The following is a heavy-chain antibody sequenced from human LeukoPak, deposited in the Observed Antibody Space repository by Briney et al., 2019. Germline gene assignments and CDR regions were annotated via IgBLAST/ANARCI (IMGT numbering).Heavy chain of an antibody. V-gene: IGHV4-39*01. D-gene: IGHD2-2*01. CDR3: ASWGWGDIVVVPAATDAFDT. CDR1: GGSISSSSYY. CDR2: IYYSGST. J-gene: IGHJ3*02. Sequence: SETLSLTCTVSGGSISSSSYYWGWIRQPPGKGLEWIGSIYYSGSTYYNPSHKSRVTISVDTSKNQFSLKLSSVTAADTAVYYCASWGWGDIVVVPAATDAFDTWGQGTMVTVSS.